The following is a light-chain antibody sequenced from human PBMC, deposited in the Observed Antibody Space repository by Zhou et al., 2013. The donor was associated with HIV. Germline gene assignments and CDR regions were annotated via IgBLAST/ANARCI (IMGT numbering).Light chain of an antibody. J-gene: IGKJ2*01. V-gene: IGKV1-39*01. CDR2: GAS. Sequence: DIRLTQSPSSLSASVRDRVTITCRASQTITTYLNWYQQKPGQAPILLIHGASNLQSGVPSRFSGSGSGTDFTLTISSLQPEDSATYYCQQGYTTPPTFGLGTKLEI. CDR1: QTITTY. CDR3: QQGYTTPPT.